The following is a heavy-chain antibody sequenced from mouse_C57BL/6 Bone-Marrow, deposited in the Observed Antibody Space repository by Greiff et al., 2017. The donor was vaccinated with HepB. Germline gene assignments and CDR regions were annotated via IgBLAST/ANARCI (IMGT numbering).Heavy chain of an antibody. CDR3: ARMGGNYPYYYALDF. D-gene: IGHD2-1*01. V-gene: IGHV5-6*01. CDR1: RFTFSTYG. CDR2: ISSGGSYT. J-gene: IGHJ4*01. Sequence: EVMLVESGGDFVKPGGSLKLSCAASRFTFSTYGMSWVHQTPDTRLEWVSTISSGGSYTYYPDSVKGRFTISRDNAKNALYLQMSSLRSEDTAMYYCARMGGNYPYYYALDFWGQGTSVTVSS.